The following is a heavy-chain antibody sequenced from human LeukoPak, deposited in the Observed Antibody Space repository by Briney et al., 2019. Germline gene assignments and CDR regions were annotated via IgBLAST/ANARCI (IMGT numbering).Heavy chain of an antibody. V-gene: IGHV4-38-2*01. CDR3: ARNTTTTVTTQRGWFDP. J-gene: IGHJ5*02. CDR1: GYSISSGDY. CDR2: IYHSGST. D-gene: IGHD4-17*01. Sequence: ETLFLTCAVSGYSISSGDYWGWIRQPPGKGLEWIGSIYHSGSTHYNPSLKSRVTISVDTSKNQFSLKVSSVTAADTAVYYCARNTTTTVTTQRGWFDPWGQGTLVTVSS.